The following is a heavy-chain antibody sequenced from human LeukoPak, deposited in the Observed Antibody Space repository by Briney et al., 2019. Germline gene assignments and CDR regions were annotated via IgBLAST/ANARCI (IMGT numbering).Heavy chain of an antibody. D-gene: IGHD4-17*01. V-gene: IGHV4-34*01. CDR2: INHSGST. Sequence: SETLSLTCAVYGGSFSGYYWSWIRQPPGKGLEWIGEINHSGSTNYNPSLKSRVTISVDTSKNQFSLKLSSVTAADTAVYYCARGRYGDYGLDYWGQETLVTVSS. CDR3: ARGRYGDYGLDY. CDR1: GGSFSGYY. J-gene: IGHJ4*02.